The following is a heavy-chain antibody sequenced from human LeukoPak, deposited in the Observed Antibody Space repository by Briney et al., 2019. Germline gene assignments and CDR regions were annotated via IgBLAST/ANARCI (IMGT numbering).Heavy chain of an antibody. CDR1: GFTFSDAT. CDR2: IRTKANTYAT. Sequence: PGGSLKLSCAASGFTFSDATIYWVRQVSGKGLEWLGHIRTKANTYATAVAASVKGRFTIARLDSKNTAYLQMNSLKSDDTAVYYCSGWDGSYEYWGQGTLVTVSS. V-gene: IGHV3-73*01. CDR3: SGWDGSYEY. J-gene: IGHJ4*02. D-gene: IGHD3-10*01.